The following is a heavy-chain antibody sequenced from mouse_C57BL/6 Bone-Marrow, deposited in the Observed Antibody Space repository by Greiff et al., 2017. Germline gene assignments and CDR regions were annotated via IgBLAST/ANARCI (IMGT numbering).Heavy chain of an antibody. CDR3: THPYFDY. Sequence: AQLQQSGAELVRPGASVKLSCTASGFNIKDDYMHWVKQRPEQGLEWIGWIDPENGDTEYASKFQGKATITADTSSNTAYLQLSSLTSEDTAVYYCTHPYFDYWGQGTTLTVSS. V-gene: IGHV14-4*01. J-gene: IGHJ2*01. CDR1: GFNIKDDY. CDR2: IDPENGDT.